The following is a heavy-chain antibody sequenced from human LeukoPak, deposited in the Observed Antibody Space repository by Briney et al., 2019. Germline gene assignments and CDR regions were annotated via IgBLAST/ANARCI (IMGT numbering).Heavy chain of an antibody. CDR3: ARGLSESTKLGGY. J-gene: IGHJ4*02. D-gene: IGHD2-2*01. CDR2: ISSSSSTI. CDR1: GFTFSSYS. Sequence: PGGSLRLSCAASGFTFSSYSMNCVRQAPGKGLEWVSYISSSSSTIYYADSVKGRFTISRDNAKNSLYLQMNSLRDEDTAVYYCARGLSESTKLGGYWGQGTLVTVSS. V-gene: IGHV3-48*02.